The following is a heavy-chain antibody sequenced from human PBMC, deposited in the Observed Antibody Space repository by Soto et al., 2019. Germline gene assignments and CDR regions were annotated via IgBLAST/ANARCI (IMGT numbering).Heavy chain of an antibody. Sequence: TGGSLRLSCAASGLTVSSNYMSWVRQAPGKGLEWVSVIYSNGNTYYADSVKGRFTISRDNSKNTVYLQMNSLRAEDTAVYYCAREQPPALYFGMDVWGQGTTVTVSS. CDR1: GLTVSSNY. V-gene: IGHV3-66*01. J-gene: IGHJ6*02. CDR3: AREQPPALYFGMDV. D-gene: IGHD2-15*01. CDR2: IYSNGNT.